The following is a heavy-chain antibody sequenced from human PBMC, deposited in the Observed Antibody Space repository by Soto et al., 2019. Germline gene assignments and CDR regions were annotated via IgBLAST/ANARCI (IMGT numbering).Heavy chain of an antibody. D-gene: IGHD3-22*01. V-gene: IGHV1-8*01. CDR2: MNPNSGNT. Sequence: ASVKVSCKASGYTFTSYDINWVRQATGQGLEWMGWMNPNSGNTGYAQRFQGRVTMTRNTSISTAYMELSSLRSEDTAVYYCARRGGYSSPLIGFDPWGQGTLVTVSS. CDR1: GYTFTSYD. J-gene: IGHJ5*02. CDR3: ARRGGYSSPLIGFDP.